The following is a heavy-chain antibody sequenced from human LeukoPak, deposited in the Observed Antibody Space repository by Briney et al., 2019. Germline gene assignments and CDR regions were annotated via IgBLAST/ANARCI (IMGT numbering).Heavy chain of an antibody. V-gene: IGHV5-51*01. D-gene: IGHD4-23*01. Sequence: GESLKISCKGSGYSFASYWIGWVRQMPGKGLEWMGIIYPGDSDTRYSPSLQGQVTISADKSISTAYLQWSSLKASDTAMYYCARHVVRWHSYYFDYWGQGTLVTVSS. J-gene: IGHJ4*02. CDR1: GYSFASYW. CDR2: IYPGDSDT. CDR3: ARHVVRWHSYYFDY.